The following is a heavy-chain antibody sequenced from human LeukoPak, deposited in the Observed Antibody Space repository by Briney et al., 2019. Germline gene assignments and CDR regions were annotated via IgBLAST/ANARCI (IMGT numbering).Heavy chain of an antibody. CDR2: MNPNSGNT. CDR1: GYTFTSYD. Sequence: ASVKVSCKASGYTFTSYDINWVRQATGQGLEWMGWMNPNSGNTGYAQKFQGRVTMTRNTSISTAYMELSSLRSEDTAVYYCARGSPAWDWFDPWGQGTLVTVSS. CDR3: ARGSPAWDWFDP. V-gene: IGHV1-8*01. D-gene: IGHD1-26*01. J-gene: IGHJ5*02.